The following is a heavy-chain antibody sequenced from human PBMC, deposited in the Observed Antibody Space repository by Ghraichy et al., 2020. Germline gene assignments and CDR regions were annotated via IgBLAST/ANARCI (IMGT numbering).Heavy chain of an antibody. V-gene: IGHV3-7*03. J-gene: IGHJ4*02. Sequence: GGSLRLSCTASGFTFSSYWMSWVRQAPGKGLEWVAYIKQDGTDKRYVDSVKGRFTISRDNAKNSLYLQMNSQGAEDTAVYYCATNTDYWGQGTLVTVSS. CDR3: ATNTDY. CDR1: GFTFSSYW. CDR2: IKQDGTDK.